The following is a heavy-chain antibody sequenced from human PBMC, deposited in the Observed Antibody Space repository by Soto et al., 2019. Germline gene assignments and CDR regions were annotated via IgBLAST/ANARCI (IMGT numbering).Heavy chain of an antibody. Sequence: PSETLSLTCTVSGDSIRSSTYQWGWIRQPPGRGLEWIGSAYYSESTYYNPSLKSRVTIPVETSKNQFSLKVNSVTAADTDVYYCARHRNLKAEYWGHGTLVTVST. D-gene: IGHD1-7*01. CDR3: ARHRNLKAEY. J-gene: IGHJ4*01. V-gene: IGHV4-39*01. CDR1: GDSIRSSTYQ. CDR2: AYYSEST.